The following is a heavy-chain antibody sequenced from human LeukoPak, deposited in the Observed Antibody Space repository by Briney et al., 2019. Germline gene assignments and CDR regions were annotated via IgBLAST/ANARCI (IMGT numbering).Heavy chain of an antibody. Sequence: SETLSLTCVVYGGSFSAYYWNWIRQPPGKGLEWIATIYYSGSSYYNPSLKSRVTISVDTSKNQFSLKLSSVTAADTAVYYCARLAQGSGTYGFDYWGQGTLVTVSS. J-gene: IGHJ4*02. CDR1: GGSFSAYY. V-gene: IGHV4-34*01. CDR3: ARLAQGSGTYGFDY. CDR2: IYYSGSS. D-gene: IGHD3-10*01.